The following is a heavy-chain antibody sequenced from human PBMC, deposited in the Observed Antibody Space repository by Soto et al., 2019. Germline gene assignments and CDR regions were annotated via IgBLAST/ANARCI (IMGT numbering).Heavy chain of an antibody. D-gene: IGHD4-17*01. V-gene: IGHV4-31*03. J-gene: IGHJ5*02. CDR3: ARGVSDFGDYNWFDP. CDR1: GGSLSRGGYF. CDR2: MYYSGRT. Sequence: SETLSLTCTVSGGSLSRGGYFWTWIRQQPGKGLEWIGYMYYSGRTHYTASLKSRASISADMSKNQFSLKLNSVTAADTAVYFCARGVSDFGDYNWFDPWAREPWSPSPQ.